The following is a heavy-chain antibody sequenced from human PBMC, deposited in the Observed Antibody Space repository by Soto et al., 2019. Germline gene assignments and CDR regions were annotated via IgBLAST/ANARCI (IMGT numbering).Heavy chain of an antibody. CDR1: GGSMSNYY. Sequence: QVQLQESGPGLVKPPETLSLTCTVSGGSMSNYYWSWIRQPAGKGLEWIGRIYTTGSTPYNPSLTSRVTLAIDMSKNQFSPKLNSVTAADTAVYYCARELPSIYEILTGHFDHWGQGTLVTVSS. J-gene: IGHJ4*02. CDR2: IYTTGST. D-gene: IGHD3-9*01. V-gene: IGHV4-4*07. CDR3: ARELPSIYEILTGHFDH.